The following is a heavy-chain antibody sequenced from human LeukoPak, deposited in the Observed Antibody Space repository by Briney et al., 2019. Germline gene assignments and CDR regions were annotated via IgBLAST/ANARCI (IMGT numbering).Heavy chain of an antibody. CDR3: AKLRCTGGSCYYEAYFEY. D-gene: IGHD2-15*01. CDR1: GFTVSGSS. J-gene: IGHJ4*02. V-gene: IGHV3-66*01. Sequence: GGSLRPSCAASGFTVSGSSMAWVRQAPGKGLEWVSILYSGDNTFCADSVKDRFIISRDNSMNTLSLQMNSLRAEDTAVYYCAKLRCTGGSCYYEAYFEYWGQGTLVTVSS. CDR2: LYSGDNT.